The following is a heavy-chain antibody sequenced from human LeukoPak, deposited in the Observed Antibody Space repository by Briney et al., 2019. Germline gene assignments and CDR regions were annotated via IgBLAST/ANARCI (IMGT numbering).Heavy chain of an antibody. D-gene: IGHD3-10*01. CDR2: IYYSGST. J-gene: IGHJ4*02. CDR3: ARHPLSSMVRGVFSHPRFDY. CDR1: GGSISSSSYY. Sequence: SETLSLTCTVSGGSISSSSYYWGWIRQPPGKGLEWMGSIYYSGSTYYNPSLKSRVTISVDTSKNQFSLKLSSVTAADTAVYYCARHPLSSMVRGVFSHPRFDYWGQGTLVTV. V-gene: IGHV4-39*01.